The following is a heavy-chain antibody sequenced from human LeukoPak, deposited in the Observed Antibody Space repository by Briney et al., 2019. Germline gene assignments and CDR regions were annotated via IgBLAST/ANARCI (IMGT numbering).Heavy chain of an antibody. D-gene: IGHD1-26*01. Sequence: PGGSLRRSCAASGFTFSNYGMHWVRQAPGQGLEWVAVIWYDGSYKYYVDSVKGRFTISRDNSKNTLYLQMNSLRAEDTAVYYCAKPTRGSGSFLIDYWGQGTLVTVSS. CDR2: IWYDGSYK. CDR3: AKPTRGSGSFLIDY. V-gene: IGHV3-33*06. J-gene: IGHJ4*02. CDR1: GFTFSNYG.